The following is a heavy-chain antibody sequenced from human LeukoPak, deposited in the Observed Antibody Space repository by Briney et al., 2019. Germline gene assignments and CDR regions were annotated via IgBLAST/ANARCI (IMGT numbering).Heavy chain of an antibody. CDR2: IYYSGST. V-gene: IGHV4-28*01. Sequence: SETLSLTCAVSGYSISSSNWWGWIRQPPGKGLEWIGYIYYSGSTYYNPSLKSRVTMSVDTSKNQFSLTLSSVTAADTAVYYCARHSYAGSQYFFDYWGQGTLVTVSS. CDR3: ARHSYAGSQYFFDY. D-gene: IGHD3-10*01. J-gene: IGHJ4*02. CDR1: GYSISSSNW.